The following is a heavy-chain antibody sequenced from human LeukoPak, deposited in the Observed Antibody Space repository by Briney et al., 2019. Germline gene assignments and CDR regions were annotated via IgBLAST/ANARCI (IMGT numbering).Heavy chain of an antibody. Sequence: GGSLRPSCAASGFTFSSYSMNWVRQAPGKGLEWVSSISSSSSYIYYADSVKGRFTISRDNAKNSLYLQMNSLRAEDTAVYYCARDSSSGGSCYSCYFDYWGQGTLVTVSS. CDR2: ISSSSSYI. CDR1: GFTFSSYS. CDR3: ARDSSSGGSCYSCYFDY. D-gene: IGHD2-15*01. V-gene: IGHV3-21*01. J-gene: IGHJ4*02.